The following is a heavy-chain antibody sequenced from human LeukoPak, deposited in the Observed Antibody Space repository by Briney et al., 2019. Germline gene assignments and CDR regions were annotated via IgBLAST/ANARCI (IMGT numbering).Heavy chain of an antibody. CDR3: ASRRQWFGELTNFFDY. D-gene: IGHD3-10*01. V-gene: IGHV3-30*02. Sequence: GGSLRLSCAASGFTFSSYGMHWVRQAPGKGLEWVAFIRYDGSNKYYADSVKGRFTISRDNSKNTLYLQMNSLRTEDTAVYYCASRRQWFGELTNFFDYWGQGTLVTVSS. J-gene: IGHJ4*02. CDR1: GFTFSSYG. CDR2: IRYDGSNK.